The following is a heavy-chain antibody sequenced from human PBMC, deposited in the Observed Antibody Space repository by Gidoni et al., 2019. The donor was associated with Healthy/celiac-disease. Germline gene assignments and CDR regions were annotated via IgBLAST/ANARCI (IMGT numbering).Heavy chain of an antibody. J-gene: IGHJ4*02. CDR1: GYSISSGYY. CDR2: IYHSGST. V-gene: IGHV4-38-2*01. CDR3: ARGGYYFDY. Sequence: QVQLQESGPGLVNPSETLSLTCAVSGYSISSGYYWGWIRQPPGKGLEWIGSIYHSGSTYDNPSLKSRVTISVDTSKNQFSLKLSSVTAADTAVYYCARGGYYFDYWGQGTLVTVSS.